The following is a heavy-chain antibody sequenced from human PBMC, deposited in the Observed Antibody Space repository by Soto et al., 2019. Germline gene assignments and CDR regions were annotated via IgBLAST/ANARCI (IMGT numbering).Heavy chain of an antibody. CDR1: GFTFSSYG. CDR3: AKEGQLWSIVDAHYFDY. J-gene: IGHJ4*02. D-gene: IGHD5-18*01. Sequence: PGGSLRLSCAASGFTFSSYGMHWVRQAPGKGLEWVAVISYDGSDKYYADSVKGRFTISRDNSKNTLYLQMNSLRAEDTAVYYCAKEGQLWSIVDAHYFDYWGQGTLVTVSS. V-gene: IGHV3-30*18. CDR2: ISYDGSDK.